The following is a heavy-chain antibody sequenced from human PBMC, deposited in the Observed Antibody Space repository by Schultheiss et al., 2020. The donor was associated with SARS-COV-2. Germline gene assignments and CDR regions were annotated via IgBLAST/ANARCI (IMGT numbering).Heavy chain of an antibody. CDR2: IFYSGSA. V-gene: IGHV4-39*02. CDR3: ARENLVGGWLTPDY. CDR1: GGSISSSSYY. Sequence: SQTLSLTCTVSGGSISSSSYYWGCIRQPPGKGLEWIGSIFYSGSAYYNPSLKSRVTISVDTSKNQFSLQLNSVTPEDAAVYYCARENLVGGWLTPDYWGQGILVTVSS. J-gene: IGHJ4*02. D-gene: IGHD6-19*01.